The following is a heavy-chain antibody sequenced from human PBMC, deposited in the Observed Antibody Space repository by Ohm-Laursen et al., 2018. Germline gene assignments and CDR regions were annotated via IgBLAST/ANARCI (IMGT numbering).Heavy chain of an antibody. Sequence: GSLRLSCTASGFTFSSYWMHWVRQAPGKGLVWVSRINSDGSSTSYADSVKGRFTISRDNAKNTLYLQMNSLRAEDTAVYYCARRIAAAGNGFDYWGQGTLVTVSS. D-gene: IGHD6-13*01. CDR3: ARRIAAAGNGFDY. CDR1: GFTFSSYW. J-gene: IGHJ4*02. V-gene: IGHV3-74*01. CDR2: INSDGSST.